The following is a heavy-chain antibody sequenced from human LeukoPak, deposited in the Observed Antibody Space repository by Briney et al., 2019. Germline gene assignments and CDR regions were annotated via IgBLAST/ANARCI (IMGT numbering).Heavy chain of an antibody. CDR1: GGSFSGYY. CDR3: ARTGGWYAFDI. J-gene: IGHJ3*02. V-gene: IGHV4-34*01. D-gene: IGHD6-19*01. Sequence: SETLSLTCAVYGGSFSGYYWSWIRQPPGKGLEWIGEINHSGSTNYNPSLKSRVTISVDTSKNQFSLKLSSVTAADTAVYYCARTGGWYAFDIWGQGTMVTVSS. CDR2: INHSGST.